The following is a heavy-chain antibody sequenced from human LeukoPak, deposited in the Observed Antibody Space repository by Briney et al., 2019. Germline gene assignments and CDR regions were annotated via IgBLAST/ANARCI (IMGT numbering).Heavy chain of an antibody. CDR3: ARGSLTPYYYYGMDV. CDR2: INHSGST. D-gene: IGHD3-9*01. CDR1: GGSFSGYY. J-gene: IGHJ6*02. Sequence: PSETLSLTCAVYGGSFSGYYWSWIRQPPGKGLEWIGEINHSGSTNYNPSLKSRVTISVDTSKNQFSLKLSSATAADTAVYYCARGSLTPYYYYGMDVWGQGTTVTVSS. V-gene: IGHV4-34*01.